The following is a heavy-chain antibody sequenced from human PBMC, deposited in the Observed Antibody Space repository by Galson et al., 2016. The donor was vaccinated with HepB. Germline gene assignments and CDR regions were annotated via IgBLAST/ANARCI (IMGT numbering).Heavy chain of an antibody. CDR1: GFTFSSYA. J-gene: IGHJ4*02. CDR2: ISGSGGGT. Sequence: SLRLSCAASGFTFSSYAMSWVRQAPGKGLEWVAAISGSGGGTYYADSVKGRFTISRDNSKNTLYLQMNSLRAEDTAVYYCAKDVAVAGHGEYFDYWGQGTLVTVSS. D-gene: IGHD6-19*01. CDR3: AKDVAVAGHGEYFDY. V-gene: IGHV3-23*01.